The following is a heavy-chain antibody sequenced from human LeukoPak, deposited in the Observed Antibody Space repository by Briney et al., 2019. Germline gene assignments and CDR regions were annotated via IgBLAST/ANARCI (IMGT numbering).Heavy chain of an antibody. V-gene: IGHV3-11*04. D-gene: IGHD6-13*01. J-gene: IGHJ3*02. CDR3: ARTYSSSWLDAFDI. Sequence: PGGSLRLSCAASGFTFSDYYMSWIRQAPGKGLEWVSYISSSGSTIYYADSVKGRFTISRDNAKNSLYLQMNSLRAEDTAVYYCARTYSSSWLDAFDIWGQGTMVTVSS. CDR2: ISSSGSTI. CDR1: GFTFSDYY.